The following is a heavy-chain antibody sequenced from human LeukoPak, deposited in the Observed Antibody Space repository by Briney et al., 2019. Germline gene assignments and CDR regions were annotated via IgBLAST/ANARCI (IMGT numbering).Heavy chain of an antibody. CDR2: IGRSSSPI. J-gene: IGHJ4*02. CDR1: GFTFSTYS. CDR3: AKKTESTGEAFDY. Sequence: GGSLRLSCAASGFTFSTYSMNWVRQAPGKGLEWVSYIGRSSSPIYYADSVKGRFTISRDNAKNSLYLQMNGLRAEDTAVYYCAKKTESTGEAFDYWGQGTQVTVSS. V-gene: IGHV3-48*01. D-gene: IGHD7-27*01.